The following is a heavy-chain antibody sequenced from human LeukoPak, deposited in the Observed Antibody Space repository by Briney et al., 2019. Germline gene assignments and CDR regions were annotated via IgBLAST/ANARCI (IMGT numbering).Heavy chain of an antibody. CDR1: GYTFTGYY. J-gene: IGHJ3*02. V-gene: IGHV1-2*02. D-gene: IGHD1-26*01. CDR3: ATGELRKGGFAFDI. CDR2: INPNSGGT. Sequence: ASVKVSCKASGYTFTGYYMHWVRQAPGQGLEWMAWINPNSGGTNYAQKFQGRVTMTRDTSISTAYMELSRLRSDDTAVYYCATGELRKGGFAFDIWGQGTMVTVSS.